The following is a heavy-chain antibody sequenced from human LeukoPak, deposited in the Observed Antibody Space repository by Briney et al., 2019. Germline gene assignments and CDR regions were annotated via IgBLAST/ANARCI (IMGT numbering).Heavy chain of an antibody. CDR3: ARDYGYSSSFDY. CDR1: GFTFSSNW. CDR2: ISSGSSTI. Sequence: PGGSLRLSCAASGFTFSSNWMSWVRQAPGKGLEWISYISSGSSTIHYADSVKGRFTISRDNAKNSLYLQMNSLRDEDTAVYYCARDYGYSSSFDYWGQGTLVTVSS. V-gene: IGHV3-48*02. D-gene: IGHD6-19*01. J-gene: IGHJ4*02.